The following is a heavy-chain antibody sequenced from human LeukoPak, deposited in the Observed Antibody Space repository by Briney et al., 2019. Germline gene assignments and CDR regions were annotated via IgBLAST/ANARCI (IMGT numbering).Heavy chain of an antibody. CDR2: INPNSGGT. Sequence: ASVKVSCKASGYTFTSYAMNWVRQAPGQGLEWMGWINPNSGGTNYAQKFQGRVTMTRDTSISTAYMELSRLRSDDTAVYFCARDDVSATRPFDYWGQGSLVTVSS. J-gene: IGHJ4*02. V-gene: IGHV1-2*02. CDR3: ARDDVSATRPFDY. CDR1: GYTFTSYA. D-gene: IGHD2-15*01.